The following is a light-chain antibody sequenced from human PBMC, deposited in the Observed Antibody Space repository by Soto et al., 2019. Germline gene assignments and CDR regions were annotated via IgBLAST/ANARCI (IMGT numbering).Light chain of an antibody. V-gene: IGKV1-9*01. J-gene: IGKJ4*01. CDR3: EHLNSYPLT. CDR2: AAS. CDR1: PGISSY. Sequence: DIQLPQSPSFLSASVGDRVTITCRASPGISSYLACYQQKPGKAPKLLIYAASTLQSGVPSRFSGSGSVTGFTLSIRSLQPVDFATYYCEHLNSYPLTFGGGTKVEIK.